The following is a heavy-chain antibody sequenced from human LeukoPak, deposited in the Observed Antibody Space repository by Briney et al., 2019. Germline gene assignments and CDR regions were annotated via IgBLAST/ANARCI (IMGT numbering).Heavy chain of an antibody. CDR1: GYIFTSYY. Sequence: EASVKVSCKASGYIFTSYYMHWVRQAPGQGLEWMGIISPSGGSTSYAQKFQGRVTMTRDTSTSTVYMELSSLRSEDTAVYYCAREARVDTAMVTRWYFDLWGRGTLVTVSS. V-gene: IGHV1-46*01. J-gene: IGHJ2*01. CDR3: AREARVDTAMVTRWYFDL. D-gene: IGHD5-18*01. CDR2: ISPSGGST.